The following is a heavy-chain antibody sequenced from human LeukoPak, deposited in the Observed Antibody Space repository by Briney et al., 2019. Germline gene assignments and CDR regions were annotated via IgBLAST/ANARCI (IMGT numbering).Heavy chain of an antibody. CDR1: GGSISSYY. CDR3: ARDRILTGYYTFDY. J-gene: IGHJ4*02. Sequence: PSETLSLTCTVSGGSISSYYWSWIRQPAGKGLEWIGRIYTSGSTNYNPSLKSRVTMSVDTSKNQFSLKRSSVTAADTAVYYCARDRILTGYYTFDYWGQGTLVTVSS. D-gene: IGHD3-9*01. V-gene: IGHV4-4*07. CDR2: IYTSGST.